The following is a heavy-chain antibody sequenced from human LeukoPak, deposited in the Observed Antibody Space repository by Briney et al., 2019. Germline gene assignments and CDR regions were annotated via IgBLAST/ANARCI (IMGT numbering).Heavy chain of an antibody. D-gene: IGHD1-26*01. V-gene: IGHV3-53*01. CDR2: IFSGGTT. CDR1: GFTVSGNY. J-gene: IGHJ5*02. Sequence: GGSLRLSCAASGFTVSGNYVSWVRQAPGKGLEWVSVIFSGGTTHYADSVKGRFTISRDNSKDTLYLQMNSLRAEDTAVYYCARHVVGATLDPWGQGTLVTVSS. CDR3: ARHVVGATLDP.